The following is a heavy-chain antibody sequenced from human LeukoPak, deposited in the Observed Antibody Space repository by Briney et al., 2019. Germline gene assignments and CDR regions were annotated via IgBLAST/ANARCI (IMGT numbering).Heavy chain of an antibody. Sequence: GGSLRLSCAASGFTFSSYDMNWVRQAPGKGLEWVSVIYSGGSTYYADSVKGRFTISRDNSKNTLYLQMNSLRAEDTAVYYCAREQRGVGYYFDYWGQGTLVTVSS. CDR1: GFTFSSYD. D-gene: IGHD1-1*01. CDR2: IYSGGST. J-gene: IGHJ4*02. CDR3: AREQRGVGYYFDY. V-gene: IGHV3-53*01.